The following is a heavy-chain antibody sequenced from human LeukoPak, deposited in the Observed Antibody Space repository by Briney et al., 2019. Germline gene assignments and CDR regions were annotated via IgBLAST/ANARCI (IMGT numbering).Heavy chain of an antibody. CDR3: ARGLYGSGSYYTDEGKGQFDY. Sequence: GGSLRLSCAASGFTVSSNYMSWVRQAPGKGLEWVSVIYSGGSTYYADSVKGRFTISRDNSKNTLYLQMNSLRAEDTAVYYCARGLYGSGSYYTDEGKGQFDYWGQGTLVTVSS. CDR1: GFTVSSNY. J-gene: IGHJ4*02. CDR2: IYSGGST. D-gene: IGHD3-10*01. V-gene: IGHV3-66*01.